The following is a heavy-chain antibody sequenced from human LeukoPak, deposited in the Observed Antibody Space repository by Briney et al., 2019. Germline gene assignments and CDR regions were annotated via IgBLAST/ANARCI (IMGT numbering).Heavy chain of an antibody. CDR1: GFTFSSYG. CDR3: AREFGYDGNPEWDY. CDR2: MSYDGSNK. Sequence: GASLRLSCAASGFTFSSYGMHWVRQAPGKGLEWVAVMSYDGSNKYYADSVKGRFTISRDNSKNTLYLQMNSLRAEDTAVYYCAREFGYDGNPEWDYWGQGTLVTVSS. D-gene: IGHD4-23*01. J-gene: IGHJ4*02. V-gene: IGHV3-30-3*01.